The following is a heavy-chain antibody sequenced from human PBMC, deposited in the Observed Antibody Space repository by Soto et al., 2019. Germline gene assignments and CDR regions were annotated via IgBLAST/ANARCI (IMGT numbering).Heavy chain of an antibody. CDR2: IKEDGSEK. V-gene: IGHV3-7*01. CDR3: RSGHYFGY. D-gene: IGHD1-26*01. CDR1: GFSLSTRW. Sequence: GGSLRLSCAASGFSLSTRWMNWVRQAPGKGPEWVARIKEDGSEKYYVDSVKGRFTISRDNAKNSLYLQMDSLRAEDTAVYYCRSGHYFGYWGQGTLVTVSS. J-gene: IGHJ4*02.